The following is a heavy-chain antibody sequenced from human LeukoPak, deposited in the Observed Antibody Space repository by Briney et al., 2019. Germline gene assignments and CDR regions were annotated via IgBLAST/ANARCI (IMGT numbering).Heavy chain of an antibody. J-gene: IGHJ5*02. D-gene: IGHD6-13*01. CDR3: ARARPGRIAAAGHNWFGP. CDR2: IYYSGST. CDR1: GGSISSGDYY. Sequence: SQTLSLTCTVSGGSISSGDYYWSWIRQPPGKGLEWIGYIYYSGSTYYNPSLKSRVTISVDTSKNQFSLKLSSVTAADTAVYYCARARPGRIAAAGHNWFGPWGQGTLVTVSS. V-gene: IGHV4-30-4*01.